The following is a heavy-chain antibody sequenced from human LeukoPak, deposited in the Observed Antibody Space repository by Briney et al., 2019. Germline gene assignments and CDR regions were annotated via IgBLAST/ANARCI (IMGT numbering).Heavy chain of an antibody. CDR2: ISGSGGST. CDR3: AKDDLISLTYYYGSGTVY. J-gene: IGHJ4*02. V-gene: IGHV3-23*01. D-gene: IGHD3-10*01. CDR1: GFTFSSYA. Sequence: PGGSLRLSCAASGFTFSSYAMSWVRQAPGKGLEWVSAISGSGGSTYYADSVKGRFTISRDNSKNTLYLQMNSLRAEDTAVYYCAKDDLISLTYYYGSGTVYWGQGTLVTVSS.